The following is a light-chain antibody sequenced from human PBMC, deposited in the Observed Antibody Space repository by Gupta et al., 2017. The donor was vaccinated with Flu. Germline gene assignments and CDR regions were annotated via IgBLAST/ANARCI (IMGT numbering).Light chain of an antibody. Sequence: EIGLTESPATVYLSPGERATLSCRASQSVSDYLAWYQQKPGHAPRLLIYAASKRATATPARFSGSGSGTDFTLTISSLEAEDFAIYYCQQRSNWPLTFGGGTRVEIK. J-gene: IGKJ4*01. CDR1: QSVSDY. CDR3: QQRSNWPLT. CDR2: AAS. V-gene: IGKV3-11*01.